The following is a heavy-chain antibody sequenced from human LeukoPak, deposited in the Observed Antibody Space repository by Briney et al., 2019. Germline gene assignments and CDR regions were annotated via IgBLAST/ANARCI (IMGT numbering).Heavy chain of an antibody. CDR3: ASLVVAAQYYFDY. Sequence: SETLSLTCAVSGGSISSSNWWSWVRQPPGKGLEWIGEIYHSGSTNYNPSLKSRVTISVDKSKNRFSLKLSSVTAADTAVYYCASLVVAAQYYFDYWGQGTLVTVSA. CDR2: IYHSGST. D-gene: IGHD2-15*01. V-gene: IGHV4-4*02. J-gene: IGHJ4*02. CDR1: GGSISSSNW.